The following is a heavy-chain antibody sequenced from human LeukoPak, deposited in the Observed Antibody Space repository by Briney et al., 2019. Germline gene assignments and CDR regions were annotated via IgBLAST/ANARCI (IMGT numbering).Heavy chain of an antibody. J-gene: IGHJ4*02. CDR3: ARLSSSGRDY. CDR1: GGSVSNFY. CDR2: IYCSGST. D-gene: IGHD6-6*01. Sequence: SETLSLTCAVSGGSVSNFYWSWIRQPPGKGLEWIGYIYCSGSTNYNPSLKSRVTISIDASKNQFSLKLTSVTDADTAVYYCARLSSSGRDYWGQGTLVTVSS. V-gene: IGHV4-59*02.